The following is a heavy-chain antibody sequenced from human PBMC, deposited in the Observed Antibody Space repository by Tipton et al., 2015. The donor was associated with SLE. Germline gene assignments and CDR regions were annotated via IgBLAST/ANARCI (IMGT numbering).Heavy chain of an antibody. CDR1: GYSISSGYY. CDR3: ARTGYSSSWLYFQH. J-gene: IGHJ1*01. V-gene: IGHV4-28*01. D-gene: IGHD6-13*01. CDR2: IYYSGST. Sequence: TLSLTCAVSGYSISSGYYWGWIRQPPRKGLEWIGYIYYSGSTHYNPSLKSRVTISVDTSKNQFSLKLSSVTAADTAVYYCARTGYSSSWLYFQHWGQGTLVTVSS.